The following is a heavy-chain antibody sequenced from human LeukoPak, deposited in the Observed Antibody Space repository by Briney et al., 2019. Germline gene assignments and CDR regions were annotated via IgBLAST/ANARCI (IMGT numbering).Heavy chain of an antibody. Sequence: LDIWSLTCAVYGGRFGGYYWSWCRQPQGKRKEWIGEINHSGSTNYNPSLKSRVTISVDTSKNQFSLKLSPVTAADTAVYYCARMGNHHPFDIWGQGTMVTVSS. CDR2: INHSGST. CDR1: GGRFGGYY. CDR3: ARMGNHHPFDI. D-gene: IGHD1-14*01. J-gene: IGHJ3*02. V-gene: IGHV4-34*01.